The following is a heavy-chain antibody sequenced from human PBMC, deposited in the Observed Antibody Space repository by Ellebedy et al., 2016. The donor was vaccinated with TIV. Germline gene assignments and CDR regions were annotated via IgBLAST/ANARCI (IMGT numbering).Heavy chain of an antibody. CDR1: GFTFEDFA. J-gene: IGHJ4*02. CDR2: ISLNSGTM. CDR3: VKGSIAVTGTCFDS. Sequence: SLKISCAASGFTFEDFAMHWVRQAPGMGLEWVSGISLNSGTMHYTDSVMGRFNISRDNAKNSLYLQMHSLRAEDTAFYYCVKGSIAVTGTCFDSWGQGTLVTVSS. V-gene: IGHV3-9*01. D-gene: IGHD6-13*01.